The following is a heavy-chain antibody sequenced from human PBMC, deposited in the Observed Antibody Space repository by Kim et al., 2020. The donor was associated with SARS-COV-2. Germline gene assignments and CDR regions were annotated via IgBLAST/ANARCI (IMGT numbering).Heavy chain of an antibody. V-gene: IGHV3-48*03. CDR3: AREVLVSPDSFDI. CDR2: ISSSGSSR. J-gene: IGHJ3*02. CDR1: GFTFSSYE. D-gene: IGHD2-2*01. Sequence: GGSLRLSCAASGFTFSSYEMNWVRQAPGKGLEWVSYISSSGSSRYYADSVKGRFTISRDNAKNSLYLQMNSLRAEDTAVYYCAREVLVSPDSFDIWGQGTTVTVSS.